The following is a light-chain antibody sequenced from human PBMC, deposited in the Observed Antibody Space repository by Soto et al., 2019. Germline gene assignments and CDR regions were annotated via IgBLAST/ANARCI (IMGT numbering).Light chain of an antibody. Sequence: QSALTQPASVSGSPGQSITISCTGASSDVGGYNSVSWYQQHPGKAPKLVIYDVSNRPSGVSNRFSGSKSGNTASLTISGLQAEDDADYYCTSYTRSSLLVFGGGTKLTVL. J-gene: IGLJ2*01. CDR3: TSYTRSSLLV. CDR1: SSDVGGYNS. CDR2: DVS. V-gene: IGLV2-14*01.